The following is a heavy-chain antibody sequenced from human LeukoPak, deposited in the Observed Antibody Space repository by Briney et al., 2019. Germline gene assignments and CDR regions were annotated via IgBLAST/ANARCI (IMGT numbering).Heavy chain of an antibody. CDR2: IRSKANSYAA. Sequence: PGGSLRLSCAASGFTFSGSAMHSVRQASGKGLDCVGRIRSKANSYAAAYAASVKGRFTISRDDSKNTAYLQMNSLKTDDTPVYYCTSRYFDWFRYMDVWGKGTTVTVSS. CDR3: TSRYFDWFRYMDV. J-gene: IGHJ6*03. V-gene: IGHV3-73*01. CDR1: GFTFSGSA. D-gene: IGHD3-9*01.